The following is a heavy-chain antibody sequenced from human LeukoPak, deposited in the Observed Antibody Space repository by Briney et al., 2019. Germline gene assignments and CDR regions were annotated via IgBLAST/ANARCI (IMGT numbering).Heavy chain of an antibody. CDR1: GGSFSGYY. CDR2: IKHSGST. V-gene: IGHV4-34*01. Sequence: PSETLSLTCAVYGGSFSGYYWSWIRQPPGKGLEWIGEIKHSGSTNYNPSLKSRVTISVDTSKNQFSLKLSSVTAADTAVYYCARGYISSSWYVYWGQGTLVTVSS. J-gene: IGHJ4*02. D-gene: IGHD6-13*01. CDR3: ARGYISSSWYVY.